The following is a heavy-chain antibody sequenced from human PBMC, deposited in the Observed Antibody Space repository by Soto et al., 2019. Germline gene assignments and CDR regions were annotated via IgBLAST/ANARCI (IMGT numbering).Heavy chain of an antibody. Sequence: QVQLQESGPGLVKPSQTLSLTCTVSGGSISSGGYYWTGIRQHPGKGLEWIGYIYYSGSTYYNPSLRVRVTISVATSKNQFSLMLRSVSAADTAVYYCARSVFPWGQGTLVTVSS. CDR2: IYYSGST. J-gene: IGHJ5*02. CDR1: GGSISSGGYY. V-gene: IGHV4-31*03. CDR3: ARSVFP. D-gene: IGHD3-3*01.